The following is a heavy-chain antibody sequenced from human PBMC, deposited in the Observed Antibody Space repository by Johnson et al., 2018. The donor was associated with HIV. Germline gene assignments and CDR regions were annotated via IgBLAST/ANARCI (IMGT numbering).Heavy chain of an antibody. CDR2: IWYDGSNK. Sequence: QVQLVESGGGVVQPGRSLRLSCAASGFTFSSYAIHWVRQAQGKGLEWVAVIWYDGSNKYYADSVKGRFTISRDNAKNSLYLQMNSLRAEDTAVYYCAREKIKGYAFDIWGQGTMVTVSS. V-gene: IGHV3-30*04. CDR1: GFTFSSYA. D-gene: IGHD3-16*01. CDR3: AREKIKGYAFDI. J-gene: IGHJ3*02.